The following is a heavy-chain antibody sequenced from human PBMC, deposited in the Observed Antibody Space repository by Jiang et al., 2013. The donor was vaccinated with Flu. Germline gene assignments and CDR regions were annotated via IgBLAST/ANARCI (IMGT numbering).Heavy chain of an antibody. J-gene: IGHJ5*02. CDR1: GGSISSYY. CDR3: ARTQQLAEALGWFDP. Sequence: PSETLSLTCTVSGGSISSYYWSWIRQPPGRDWSGLGISITMQTPTTVPPSRVDSPYQWTRPRTSFSLKLTSVTAADTAVYYCARTQQLAEALGWFDPWGQGTLVTVSS. D-gene: IGHD5-24*01. V-gene: IGHV4-59*12. CDR2: SITMQTP.